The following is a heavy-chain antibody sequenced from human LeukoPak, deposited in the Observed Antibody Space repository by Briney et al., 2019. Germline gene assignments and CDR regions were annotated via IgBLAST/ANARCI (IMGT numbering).Heavy chain of an antibody. CDR1: XYTFTSYY. CDR2: INPSGGST. D-gene: IGHD6-13*01. Sequence: ASXYTFTSYYXXWVRQAPGQGLEGMGIINPSGGSTTYAQKFQGRVTITRDTSTSTVYMALSSLTPEDTAVYYCARAGYWAASGYATTWGQGTLVTVSS. CDR3: ARAGYWAASGYATT. J-gene: IGHJ5*02. V-gene: IGHV1-46*03.